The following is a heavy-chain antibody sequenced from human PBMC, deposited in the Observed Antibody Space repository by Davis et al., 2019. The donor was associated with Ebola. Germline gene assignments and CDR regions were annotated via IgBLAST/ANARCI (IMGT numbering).Heavy chain of an antibody. CDR2: ISGSGGST. CDR1: GFTFSDYY. D-gene: IGHD2-21*02. Sequence: PGGSLRLSCAASGFTFSDYYMSWIRQAPGKGLEWVLAISGSGGSTYYADSVKGRFTISRDNSKDTLYLQMNSLRAEDTAVYYCAKVPAVVGRLYCGGDCFYFDYWGQGTLVTVSS. V-gene: IGHV3-23*01. J-gene: IGHJ4*02. CDR3: AKVPAVVGRLYCGGDCFYFDY.